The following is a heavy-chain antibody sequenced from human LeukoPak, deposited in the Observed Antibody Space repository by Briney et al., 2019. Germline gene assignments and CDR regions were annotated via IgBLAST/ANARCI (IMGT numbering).Heavy chain of an antibody. CDR2: ISAYSGYT. CDR3: ARSWRFCSGDSCYPIDY. CDR1: GYTFTSYG. J-gene: IGHJ4*02. Sequence: ASVKVSCKASGYTFTSYGISWVRQAPGQGLEWMGWISAYSGYTNYAQIVKGRVTMTRDTSITTANMELSRLRSDDTAVYYCARSWRFCSGDSCYPIDYWGQGTLVTVSS. V-gene: IGHV1-18*01. D-gene: IGHD2-15*01.